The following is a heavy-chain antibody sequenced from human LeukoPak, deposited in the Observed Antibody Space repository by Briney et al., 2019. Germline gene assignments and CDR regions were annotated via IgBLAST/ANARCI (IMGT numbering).Heavy chain of an antibody. CDR3: ARHEDNNTWSHFDS. V-gene: IGHV4-59*08. Sequence: SETLSLTRSVSGGSISNFYWSWIRQPPGKGLEWIGCIYDSGSTTYNPSLKSRVTISVDASKNQFCLNLYSVTAADTAVYYCARHEDNNTWSHFDSWGQGTLVTVSS. J-gene: IGHJ4*02. D-gene: IGHD6-13*01. CDR2: IYDSGST. CDR1: GGSISNFY.